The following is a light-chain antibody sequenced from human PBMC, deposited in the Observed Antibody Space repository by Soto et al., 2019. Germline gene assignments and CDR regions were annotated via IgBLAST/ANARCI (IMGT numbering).Light chain of an antibody. CDR1: QSVDSTF. Sequence: EIVLTQSPGSLSLSPGERATLSCRASQSVDSTFFAWYQKKPGQAPRLLIYGASKRATGVPDRCSGSGSGTDYTLTISRLETEDFAVYYCQQYMSSVTFGQGTKVEI. CDR3: QQYMSSVT. V-gene: IGKV3-20*01. CDR2: GAS. J-gene: IGKJ1*01.